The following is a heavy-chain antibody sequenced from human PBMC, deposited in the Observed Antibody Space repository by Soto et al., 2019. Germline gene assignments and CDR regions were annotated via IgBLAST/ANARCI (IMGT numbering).Heavy chain of an antibody. CDR3: ASETGTSDLAEYFQQ. CDR1: GYTFTSYG. V-gene: IGHV1-18*01. CDR2: ISAYNGNT. J-gene: IGHJ1*01. Sequence: QVQLVQSGAEVKKPGASVKVSCKASGYTFTSYGISWVRQAPGQGLEWMGWISAYNGNTNYAQKLQGRVTMTTDTSTSTAYMEVGSLGSEDTAVYYRASETGTSDLAEYFQQWGQGTLVTVSS. D-gene: IGHD1-1*01.